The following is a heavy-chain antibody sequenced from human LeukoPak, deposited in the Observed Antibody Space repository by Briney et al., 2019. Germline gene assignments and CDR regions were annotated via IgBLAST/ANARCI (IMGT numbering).Heavy chain of an antibody. Sequence: SETLSLTCTVSGYSISSGYYWGWIRQPPGKGLEWIGSIYHSGSTYYNPSLKSRVTISVDTSKNQFSLKLSSVTAADTAVYYCARGDGNDFKWFDPWGQGTLVTVSS. CDR1: GYSISSGYY. J-gene: IGHJ5*02. CDR2: IYHSGST. V-gene: IGHV4-38-2*02. D-gene: IGHD3/OR15-3a*01. CDR3: ARGDGNDFKWFDP.